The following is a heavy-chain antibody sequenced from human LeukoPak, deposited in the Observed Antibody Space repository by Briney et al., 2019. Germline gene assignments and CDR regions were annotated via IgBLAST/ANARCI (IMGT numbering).Heavy chain of an antibody. CDR1: GGSISSSNW. D-gene: IGHD5-12*01. CDR2: ISYGGKA. V-gene: IGHV4-4*02. CDR3: ARAPVATPSEFDY. Sequence: SGTLSLTCAVSGGSISSSNWWSWVRQPPGKGPEWIGYISYGGKADYNPSLKSRVAISADTPKNQFSLKLSSTTAADTAVYYCARAPVATPSEFDYWGQETLVTVSS. J-gene: IGHJ4*02.